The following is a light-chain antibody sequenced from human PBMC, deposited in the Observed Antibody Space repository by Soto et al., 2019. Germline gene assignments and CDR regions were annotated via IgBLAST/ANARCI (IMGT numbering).Light chain of an antibody. CDR1: SSDVGTYNF. CDR2: EVS. Sequence: QSVLTQPPSASGSPGQSVTISCSGTSSDVGTYNFVSWYQQNPGKAPKLIIYEVSKRPSGVPGRFSGSKSGNTASLTVSGLQTEDEGDYYCSSFSGNNNLIFGGGTKVTV. V-gene: IGLV2-8*01. J-gene: IGLJ2*01. CDR3: SSFSGNNNLI.